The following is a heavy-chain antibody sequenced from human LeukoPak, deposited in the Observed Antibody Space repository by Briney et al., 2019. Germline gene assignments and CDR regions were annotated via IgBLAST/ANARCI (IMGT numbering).Heavy chain of an antibody. CDR3: ARGKDGYNHDAFDI. CDR2: INPNSGGT. Sequence: ASAKVSCKASGYTFTGYYMHWVRQAPGQGLEWMGWINPNSGGTNYAQKFQGRVTMTRDTSISTAYMELSRLRSDDTAVYYCARGKDGYNHDAFDIWGQGTMVTVSS. CDR1: GYTFTGYY. J-gene: IGHJ3*02. V-gene: IGHV1-2*02. D-gene: IGHD5-24*01.